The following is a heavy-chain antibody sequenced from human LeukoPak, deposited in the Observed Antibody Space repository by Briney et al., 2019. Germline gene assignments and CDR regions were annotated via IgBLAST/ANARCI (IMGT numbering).Heavy chain of an antibody. J-gene: IGHJ5*02. Sequence: GRSLRLSCAASGFTFSSYGMHWVRQAPGKGLEWVAVISYDGSNKYYADSVKGRFTISRDNSKNTLYLQMNSLRAEDTAVYYCARASSTSCPEWFDPWGQGTLVTVSS. CDR3: ARASSTSCPEWFDP. D-gene: IGHD2-2*01. CDR2: ISYDGSNK. V-gene: IGHV3-30*19. CDR1: GFTFSSYG.